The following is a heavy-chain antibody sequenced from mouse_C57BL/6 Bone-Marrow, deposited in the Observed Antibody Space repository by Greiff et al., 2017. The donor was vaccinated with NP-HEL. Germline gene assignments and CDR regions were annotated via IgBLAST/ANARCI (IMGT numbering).Heavy chain of an antibody. J-gene: IGHJ1*03. CDR3: AAPYYGSSDWYFDV. D-gene: IGHD1-1*01. Sequence: QVQLQQPGAELVRPGTSVKLSCKASGYTFTSYWMHWVKQRPGQGLEWIGVIDPSDSYTNYNQKFQGKATLTVDTSSSTAYMQLSSLTSEDSAVYYCAAPYYGSSDWYFDVWGTGTTVTVSS. CDR1: GYTFTSYW. V-gene: IGHV1-59*01. CDR2: IDPSDSYT.